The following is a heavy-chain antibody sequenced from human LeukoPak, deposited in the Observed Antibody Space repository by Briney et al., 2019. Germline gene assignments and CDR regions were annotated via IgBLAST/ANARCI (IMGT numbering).Heavy chain of an antibody. CDR2: IYSGGRT. CDR3: ARGGYDSSGY. V-gene: IGHV3-66*02. D-gene: IGHD3-22*01. CDR1: GFTVSSNY. J-gene: IGHJ4*02. Sequence: PGGSLRLSCAASGFTVSSNYMSWVRQAPGKGLEWVSGIYSGGRTYFADSVKGRFTISRDNSKNTLYLQMNSLRAEDTAVYYCARGGYDSSGYWGQGTLVTVSS.